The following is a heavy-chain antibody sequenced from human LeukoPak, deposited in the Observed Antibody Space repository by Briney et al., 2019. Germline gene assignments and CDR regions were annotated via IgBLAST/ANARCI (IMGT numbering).Heavy chain of an antibody. J-gene: IGHJ4*02. CDR2: IKQDGSEK. CDR1: GFTFSSYW. Sequence: PGGSLRLSCAASGFTFSSYWMSWVRQAPGKGLEWVANIKQDGSEKYYVDSVKGRFTISRDNAKNSLYLQMNSLRAEDTAVYYCARDSSNGWHSVFDYWGQGTLVTVSS. V-gene: IGHV3-7*01. D-gene: IGHD6-19*01. CDR3: ARDSSNGWHSVFDY.